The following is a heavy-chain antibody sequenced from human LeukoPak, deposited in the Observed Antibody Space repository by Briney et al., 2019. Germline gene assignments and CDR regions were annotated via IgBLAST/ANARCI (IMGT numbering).Heavy chain of an antibody. V-gene: IGHV5-51*01. CDR2: IYPGDSDT. CDR3: ARAPGYGDYAFDY. J-gene: IGHJ4*02. D-gene: IGHD4-17*01. Sequence: GESLKISCKGSGYSSTSYWIGWVRQMPGKGLEWMGIIYPGDSDTRYSPSFQGQVTITADKSVSTASLQWSSLKASDTAMYYWARAPGYGDYAFDYWGQGTLVTVSS. CDR1: GYSSTSYW.